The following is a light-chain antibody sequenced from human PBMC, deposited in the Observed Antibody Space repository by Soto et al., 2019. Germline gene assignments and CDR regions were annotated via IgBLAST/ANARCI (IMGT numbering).Light chain of an antibody. J-gene: IGLJ1*01. Sequence: QSALTQPASVSGSPGQSITISCTGTSSDVGGYNYVSWYQQYPGKAPKLVISEVSNRPSGVSSRFSGSKSGNTASLTVSRLQTEDEADYYCTSYTSTSTLYVFGTGTKLTVL. CDR2: EVS. CDR1: SSDVGGYNY. V-gene: IGLV2-14*01. CDR3: TSYTSTSTLYV.